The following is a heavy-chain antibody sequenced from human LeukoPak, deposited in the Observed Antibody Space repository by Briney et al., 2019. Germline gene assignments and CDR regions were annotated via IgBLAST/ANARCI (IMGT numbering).Heavy chain of an antibody. CDR1: GFTFSSYA. J-gene: IGHJ3*02. CDR3: ASDYRSWMYAFDI. V-gene: IGHV3-30-3*01. Sequence: GGSLRLSCAASGFTFSSYAMHWVRQAPGKGLEWVAVISYDGSNKYYADSVKGRFTISRDNSKNTLYLQMNSLRAEDTAVYYCASDYRSWMYAFDIWGQGTMVTVSS. CDR2: ISYDGSNK. D-gene: IGHD4-11*01.